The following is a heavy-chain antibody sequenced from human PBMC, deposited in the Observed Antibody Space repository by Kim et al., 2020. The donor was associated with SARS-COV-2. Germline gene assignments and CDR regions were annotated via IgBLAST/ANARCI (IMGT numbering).Heavy chain of an antibody. D-gene: IGHD2-2*01. CDR1: GFTFSSYD. Sequence: GGSLRLSCAASGFTFSSYDMHWVRQATGKGLEWVSAIGTAGDTYYPGSVKGRFTISRENAKNSLYLQMNSLRAGDTAVYYCARRGCSSTSCYDGMDVWGQGTTVTVSS. CDR2: IGTAGDT. V-gene: IGHV3-13*01. J-gene: IGHJ6*02. CDR3: ARRGCSSTSCYDGMDV.